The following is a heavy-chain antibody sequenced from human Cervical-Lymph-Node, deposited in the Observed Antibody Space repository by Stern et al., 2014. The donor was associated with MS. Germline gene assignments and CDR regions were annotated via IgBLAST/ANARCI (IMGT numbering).Heavy chain of an antibody. Sequence: VQLVESGGGLVQPGGSLRLSCAGSGFTFSHYWMTWVRQAPGKGLEWVASINKDGSEKYYVDSLKGRFTISRDNAKNSLYLQMPSLRADDTAVYYCARKTTAKNWGQGTLVTVSS. J-gene: IGHJ4*02. D-gene: IGHD4-17*01. V-gene: IGHV3-7*01. CDR3: ARKTTAKN. CDR2: INKDGSEK. CDR1: GFTFSHYW.